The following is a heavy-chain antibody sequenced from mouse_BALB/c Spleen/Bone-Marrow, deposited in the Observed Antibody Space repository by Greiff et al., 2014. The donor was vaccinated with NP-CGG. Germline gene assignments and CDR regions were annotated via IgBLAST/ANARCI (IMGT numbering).Heavy chain of an antibody. CDR2: IDPANGNT. CDR3: ATYYYGSSWGFAY. V-gene: IGHV14-3*02. Sequence: EVHLVESGAELVKPGASVKLSCTASGFNIKDTYMHWVKQRPEQGLEWIGRIDPANGNTKYDPKFQGKATITADTSSNTAYLQLGSLTSEDTAVYYCATYYYGSSWGFAYWGQGTLVTVSA. D-gene: IGHD1-1*01. J-gene: IGHJ3*01. CDR1: GFNIKDTY.